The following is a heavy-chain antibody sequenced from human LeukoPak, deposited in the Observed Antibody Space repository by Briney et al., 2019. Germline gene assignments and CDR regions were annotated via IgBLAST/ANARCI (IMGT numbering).Heavy chain of an antibody. D-gene: IGHD6-13*01. CDR3: ARHPSIAAAGTVDY. Sequence: PSETLSLTCTVSGGSISSYYWSWIRQPPGKGLEWIGYIYYSGSTNYNPSLKSRVTISVDTSKNQFSLKLSSVTAADTAVYYCARHPSIAAAGTVDYWGQGTLVTVSS. J-gene: IGHJ4*02. CDR1: GGSISSYY. V-gene: IGHV4-59*08. CDR2: IYYSGST.